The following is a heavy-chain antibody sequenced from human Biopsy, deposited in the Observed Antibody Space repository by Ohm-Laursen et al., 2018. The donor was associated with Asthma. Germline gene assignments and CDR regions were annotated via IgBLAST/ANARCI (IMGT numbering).Heavy chain of an antibody. V-gene: IGHV3-30*18. J-gene: IGHJ4*02. CDR3: AKDVFPGWELRRGPDY. CDR2: ISFDGSNK. CDR1: GFTFHNYV. Sequence: SLRLSCAASGFTFHNYVMHWVRQAPGKGLDWVAVISFDGSNKNYTDSVKGRFTISRDNSRNTLHLQMNSLRAEDTAVYYCAKDVFPGWELRRGPDYWGQGTLVTVSS. D-gene: IGHD1-26*01.